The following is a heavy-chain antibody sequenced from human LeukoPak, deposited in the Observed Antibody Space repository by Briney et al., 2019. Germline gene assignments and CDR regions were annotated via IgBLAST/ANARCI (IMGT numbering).Heavy chain of an antibody. CDR3: ASRGGLG. CDR2: INHSGST. CDR1: GGSFSGYY. Sequence: SETLSLTCAVYGGSFSGYYWSWIRQPPGKGLEWIGEINHSGSTNYNPSLKSRVTISVDTSKNQFSLKLSSVTAADTAVYYCASRGGLGWGQGTLVTVSS. D-gene: IGHD3-10*01. J-gene: IGHJ4*02. V-gene: IGHV4-34*01.